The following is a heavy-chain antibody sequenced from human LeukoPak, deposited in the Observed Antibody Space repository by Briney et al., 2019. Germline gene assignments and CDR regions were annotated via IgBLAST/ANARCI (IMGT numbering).Heavy chain of an antibody. V-gene: IGHV1-46*01. J-gene: IGHJ3*02. CDR3: ARDQQWLVTGEDAFDI. Sequence: ASVKVSCKASGGTFSSYAISWVRQAPGQGLEWMGIINPGVGSTSYAQKFQGRVTMTRDTSTSTVYMELSSLRSEDTAVYYCARDQQWLVTGEDAFDIWGQGTMVTVSS. CDR2: INPGVGST. CDR1: GGTFSSYA. D-gene: IGHD6-19*01.